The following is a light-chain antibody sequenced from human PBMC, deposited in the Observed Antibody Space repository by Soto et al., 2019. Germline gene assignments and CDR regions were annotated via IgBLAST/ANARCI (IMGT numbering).Light chain of an antibody. Sequence: QSVLTQPPSVSGAPGQRVTISCTGSSSDIGAGFDVHWYQHLPGTAPKLLIYGNTNRPSGVPGRFSGSKSGTSASLVITGLQAEDEADYYCQSYENSRTGFYVFGTGTKVTGL. J-gene: IGLJ1*01. CDR2: GNT. CDR1: SSDIGAGFD. CDR3: QSYENSRTGFYV. V-gene: IGLV1-40*01.